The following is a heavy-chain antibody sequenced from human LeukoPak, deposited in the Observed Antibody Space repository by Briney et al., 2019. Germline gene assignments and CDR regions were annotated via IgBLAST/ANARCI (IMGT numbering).Heavy chain of an antibody. V-gene: IGHV3-30-3*01. D-gene: IGHD6-13*01. CDR1: GFTFTDFA. CDR3: ARVGIQLTGTGYSSSWFDY. Sequence: PGGSLRLSCAVSGFTFTDFAVHWVRQAPGKGLDWVAVISYDRSKTYYADSVKGRFTISRDNSKNTVYLQMNSLRAEDTAVYYCARVGIQLTGTGYSSSWFDYWGQGTLVTVSS. J-gene: IGHJ4*02. CDR2: ISYDRSKT.